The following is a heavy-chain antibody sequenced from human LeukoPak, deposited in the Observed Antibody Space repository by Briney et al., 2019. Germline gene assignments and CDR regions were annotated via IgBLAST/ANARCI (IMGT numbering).Heavy chain of an antibody. CDR2: ISGTGIST. CDR1: AFTFSSFA. V-gene: IGHV3-23*01. J-gene: IGHJ4*02. CDR3: AKDDFYNNYFDY. D-gene: IGHD3/OR15-3a*01. Sequence: GGSLRLSCVASAFTFSSFAMSWVRQAPGKGLEWVSSISGTGISTYYADSLKGRFTISRDNSKNTLYLQMDSLRAEDTAVYYCAKDDFYNNYFDYWGLGTLVTVSS.